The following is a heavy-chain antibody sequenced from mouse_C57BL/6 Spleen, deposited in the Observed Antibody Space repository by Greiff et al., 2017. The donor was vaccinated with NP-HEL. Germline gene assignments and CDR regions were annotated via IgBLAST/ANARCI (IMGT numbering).Heavy chain of an antibody. CDR2: IYPRSGNT. J-gene: IGHJ4*01. CDR1: GYTFTSDG. Sequence: VQLQQSGAELARPGASVKLSCKASGYTFTSDGLSWVKQRTGQGLEWIGEIYPRSGNTYYNEKFKGRVTLTADKSSSTAYMELRSLTSEDSAVYFCARSDCDVGAIDYWGQGTSVTVSS. V-gene: IGHV1-81*01. CDR3: ARSDCDVGAIDY.